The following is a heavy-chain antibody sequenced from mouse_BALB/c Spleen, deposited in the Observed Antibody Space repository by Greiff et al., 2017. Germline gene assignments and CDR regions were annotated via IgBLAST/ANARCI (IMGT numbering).Heavy chain of an antibody. D-gene: IGHD2-14*01. CDR2: INPSNGGT. V-gene: IGHV1S81*02. CDR3: TRGGYEWYFDV. CDR1: GYTFTSYY. J-gene: IGHJ1*01. Sequence: QVQLQQSGAELVKPGASVKLSCKASGYTFTSYYRYWVKQRPGQGLEWIGEINPSNGGTNFNEKFKSKATLTVDKSSSTSYMQLSSLTSEDSAVYCCTRGGYEWYFDVWGAGTTVTVSS.